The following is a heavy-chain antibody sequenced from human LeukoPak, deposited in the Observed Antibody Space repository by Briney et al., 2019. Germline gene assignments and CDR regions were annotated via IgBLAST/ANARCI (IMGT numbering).Heavy chain of an antibody. V-gene: IGHV4-59*01. CDR3: AREVGDGYNYDAFDI. D-gene: IGHD5-24*01. Sequence: SETLSLTCTVSGGSISSYYWSWIRQPPGKGLEWIGYIYYSGSTNYNPSLKSRVTISVDTSKNQFSLKLSSATAADTAVYYCAREVGDGYNYDAFDIWGQGTMVTVSS. J-gene: IGHJ3*02. CDR2: IYYSGST. CDR1: GGSISSYY.